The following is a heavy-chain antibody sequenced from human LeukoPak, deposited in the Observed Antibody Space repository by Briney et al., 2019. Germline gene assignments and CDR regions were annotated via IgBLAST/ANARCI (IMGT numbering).Heavy chain of an antibody. J-gene: IGHJ4*02. Sequence: PGGSLRLSCAASGFTFSSYSMNWVRQAPGKGLEWGSYISSSSSTIYYADSVKGRFTISRDNSKNTLYLQMGSLRAEDMAVYYCAANSGYDLYWGQGTLVTVSS. CDR2: ISSSSSTI. D-gene: IGHD5-12*01. V-gene: IGHV3-48*01. CDR3: AANSGYDLY. CDR1: GFTFSSYS.